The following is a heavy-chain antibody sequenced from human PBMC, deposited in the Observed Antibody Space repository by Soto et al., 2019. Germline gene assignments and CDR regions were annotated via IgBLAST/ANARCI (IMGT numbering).Heavy chain of an antibody. V-gene: IGHV1-18*01. D-gene: IGHD3-3*01. CDR2: ISVYNGNT. Sequence: ASVKVSCKASGYTFTTYGVTWVRQAPGQGLEWMGWISVYNGNTNYAQKFQGRVTMTTDTSTTTAYMEVRSLGFDDTAVYFCARDLNYDFWSGYYTRSGWFDTWGQGTLVTVSS. CDR3: ARDLNYDFWSGYYTRSGWFDT. J-gene: IGHJ5*02. CDR1: GYTFTTYG.